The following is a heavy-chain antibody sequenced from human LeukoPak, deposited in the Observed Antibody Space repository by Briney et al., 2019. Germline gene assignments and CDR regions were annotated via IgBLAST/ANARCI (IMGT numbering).Heavy chain of an antibody. Sequence: PGGSLRLSCAASGFTFSSYGMHWVRQAPGKGLEWVAFIRYDGSNKYYADSVKGRFTISRDNSKNTLYPQMNSLRAEDTAVYYCAKASTVTTFFFDYWGQGTLVTVSS. CDR2: IRYDGSNK. V-gene: IGHV3-30*02. D-gene: IGHD4-11*01. J-gene: IGHJ4*02. CDR1: GFTFSSYG. CDR3: AKASTVTTFFFDY.